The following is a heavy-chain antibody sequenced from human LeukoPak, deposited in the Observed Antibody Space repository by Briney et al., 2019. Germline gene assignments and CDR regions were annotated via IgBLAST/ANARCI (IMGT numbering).Heavy chain of an antibody. Sequence: GGSLRLSCAGSGFTFSSYSMHWVRQAPGKGLEWVSSISSSSIYIYYADSLKGRFTISKDNSKNTLHLQMNSLRAEDTAVYYCVKGYNYGLDYWGQGTLVTVSS. CDR2: ISSSSIYI. D-gene: IGHD5-24*01. V-gene: IGHV3-21*01. J-gene: IGHJ4*02. CDR3: VKGYNYGLDY. CDR1: GFTFSSYS.